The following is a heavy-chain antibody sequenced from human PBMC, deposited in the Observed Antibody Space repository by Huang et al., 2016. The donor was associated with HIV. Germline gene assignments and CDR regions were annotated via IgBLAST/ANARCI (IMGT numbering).Heavy chain of an antibody. Sequence: QLQLQGSGPGLVKPSETLSLTCTVSGGSITSRSYYWGWIRPPPGKGREWVGSIYYSGSTDDNPSLKSRVTVSVDTSKNQFSLKLSSVTAADTAVYYCARHFSYYDSSGYTPWDAFDIWGQGTMVTVSS. CDR3: ARHFSYYDSSGYTPWDAFDI. J-gene: IGHJ3*02. V-gene: IGHV4-39*01. D-gene: IGHD3-22*01. CDR2: IYYSGST. CDR1: GGSITSRSYY.